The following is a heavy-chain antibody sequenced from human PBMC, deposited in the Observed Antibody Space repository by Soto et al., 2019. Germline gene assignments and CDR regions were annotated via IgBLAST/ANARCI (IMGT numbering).Heavy chain of an antibody. J-gene: IGHJ4*02. CDR1: GGSFSGYY. CDR2: INHSGST. CDR3: ARAYYGDLDY. D-gene: IGHD4-17*01. V-gene: IGHV4-34*01. Sequence: QVQLQQWGAGLLKPSETLSLTCAVYGGSFSGYYWSWIRQPPGKGLEWIGEINHSGSTNYNPSLKSRVTISVDTSKNQLSLKLTSVTAADKAVYYCARAYYGDLDYWGEGTLVAVSS.